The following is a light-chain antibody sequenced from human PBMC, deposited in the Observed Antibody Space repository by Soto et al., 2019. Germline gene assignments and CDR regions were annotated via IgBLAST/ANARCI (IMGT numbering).Light chain of an antibody. CDR3: AAWDDNLSGFYV. CDR2: RNS. V-gene: IGLV1-47*01. CDR1: ASTIGRNY. Sequence: QSVLTQSPSASGTPGQRVTISCSGSASTIGRNYVYWYQQLPGMAPKLLIYRNSQRPSGVPDRFSGSKSGTSASLAISGLRSEDEADYYCAAWDDNLSGFYVFGAGTQLTVL. J-gene: IGLJ7*01.